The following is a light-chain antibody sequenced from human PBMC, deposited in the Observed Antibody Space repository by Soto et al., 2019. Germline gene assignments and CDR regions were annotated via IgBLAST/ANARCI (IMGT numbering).Light chain of an antibody. CDR2: AAS. Sequence: AIQMTQSPSSLSASVGDRVTITCRASQGIRNDLGWYQQKPGKSPKLLMYAASSLQSGVPSRFSGSGSGTDFTLTISSLQPEDFATYYCIQDYNYPLTFGGGTKVEIK. J-gene: IGKJ4*01. CDR1: QGIRND. V-gene: IGKV1-6*01. CDR3: IQDYNYPLT.